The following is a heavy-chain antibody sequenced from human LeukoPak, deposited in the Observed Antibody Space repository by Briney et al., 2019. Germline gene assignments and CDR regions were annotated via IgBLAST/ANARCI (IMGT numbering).Heavy chain of an antibody. CDR2: IYTSGST. D-gene: IGHD2-15*01. CDR3: ARDRVRRGRINWFDP. J-gene: IGHJ5*02. Sequence: SGTLSLTCTVSGGSISSGSYYWSWIRQPAGKGLEWIGRIYTSGSTNYNPSLKSRVTISVDTSKNQFSLKLSSVTAADTAVYYCARDRVRRGRINWFDPWGQGTLVTVSS. CDR1: GGSISSGSYY. V-gene: IGHV4-61*02.